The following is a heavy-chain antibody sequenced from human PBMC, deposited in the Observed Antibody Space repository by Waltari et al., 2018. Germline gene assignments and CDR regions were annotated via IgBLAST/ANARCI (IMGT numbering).Heavy chain of an antibody. D-gene: IGHD6-25*01. CDR1: GGTFRSDA. CDR2: IIPILGIA. J-gene: IGHJ6*02. Sequence: QVQLVQSGAEVKKPGSSVKVSCKASGGTFRSDAHSWVRQAPGQVLEWRGGIIPILGIANYAQKFQGRVTITADKSTSTAYMELSSLRSEDTAVYYCARVPARGYGMDVWGQGTTVTVSS. V-gene: IGHV1-69*10. CDR3: ARVPARGYGMDV.